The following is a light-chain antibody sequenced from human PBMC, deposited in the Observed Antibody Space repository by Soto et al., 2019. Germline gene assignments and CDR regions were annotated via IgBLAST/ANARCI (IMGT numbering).Light chain of an antibody. Sequence: QSALTQPPSASGSPGQSVTISCTGTSSDVGGYNFVSWYQQHPGKAPKLMIYEVTKRPSGVPDRFSGSKSGNTASLTVSGLQAEDEADYYWSSYAGGNEVIFGGGTKLTVL. V-gene: IGLV2-8*01. CDR1: SSDVGGYNF. CDR2: EVT. J-gene: IGLJ2*01. CDR3: SSYAGGNEVI.